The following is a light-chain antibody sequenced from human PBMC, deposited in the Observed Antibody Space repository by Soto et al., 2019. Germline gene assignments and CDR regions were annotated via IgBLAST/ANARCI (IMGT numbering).Light chain of an antibody. V-gene: IGKV3-15*01. J-gene: IGKJ1*01. CDR1: QSVSSN. CDR2: GAS. Sequence: EIVMTQSPATLSVSPGERATISCRASQSVSSNLAWYQQKPGQAPRLLIYGASTRATGIPARFRCSGSGAEFTLTISSLQSEDFAVYYCQQYHKCPPWTFGQGTKVEIK. CDR3: QQYHKCPPWT.